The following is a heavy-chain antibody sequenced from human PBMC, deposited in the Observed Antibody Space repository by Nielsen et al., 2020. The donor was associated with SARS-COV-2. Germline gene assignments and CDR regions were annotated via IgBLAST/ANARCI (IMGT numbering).Heavy chain of an antibody. J-gene: IGHJ4*02. CDR1: GFTSSSYG. D-gene: IGHD1-7*01. Sequence: GGSLRLSWAASGFTSSSYGMHWVRQAPGKGLEWVAVISYDGSNKYYADSVKGRFTISRDNSKNTLYLQMNSLRAEDTAVYYCATPRYGSGTTFGYYFDYWGQVTLVTVSS. CDR2: ISYDGSNK. V-gene: IGHV3-30*03. CDR3: ATPRYGSGTTFGYYFDY.